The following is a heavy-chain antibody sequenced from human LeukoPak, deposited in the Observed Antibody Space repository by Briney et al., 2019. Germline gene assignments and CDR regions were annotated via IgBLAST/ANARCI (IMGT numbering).Heavy chain of an antibody. V-gene: IGHV3-23*01. Sequence: GGSLRLSCAASGFTFSSSAMSWVRQAPGKGLEWVSATSNNGGYTYYADSVQGRFTISRDNSKSTLCLQMNSLRAEDTAVYYCAKQLGYCSDGSCYFPYWGQGTLVTVSS. D-gene: IGHD2-15*01. J-gene: IGHJ4*02. CDR2: TSNNGGYT. CDR1: GFTFSSSA. CDR3: AKQLGYCSDGSCYFPY.